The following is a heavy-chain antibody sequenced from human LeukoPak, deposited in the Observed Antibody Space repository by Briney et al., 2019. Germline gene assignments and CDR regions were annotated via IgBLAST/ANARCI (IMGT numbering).Heavy chain of an antibody. Sequence: TXSGGSISSXXXXWVRXXPGKXXXWIGYIYSSGSTNSTPSLKSRVTISVDTSKNQFSLKLSSVTAADTAVYYCARDGWGTPAFDYWGQGTLVTVSS. CDR3: ARDGWGTPAFDY. J-gene: IGHJ4*02. CDR2: IYSSGST. D-gene: IGHD3-10*01. V-gene: IGHV4-59*01. CDR1: GGSISSXX.